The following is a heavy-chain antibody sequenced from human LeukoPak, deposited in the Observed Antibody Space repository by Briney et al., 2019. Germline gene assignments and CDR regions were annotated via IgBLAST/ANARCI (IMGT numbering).Heavy chain of an antibody. J-gene: IGHJ4*02. CDR2: IYYSGST. Sequence: SETLSLTCTVSGGSISSYYWSWIRQPPGKGLEWIGYIYYSGSTNYNPSLKSRVTISVDTSKNQFSLKLSSVTAADTAMYYCARLKQTIVGSGWIDYWGQGTLVTVSS. CDR1: GGSISSYY. CDR3: ARLKQTIVGSGWIDY. V-gene: IGHV4-59*01. D-gene: IGHD6-19*01.